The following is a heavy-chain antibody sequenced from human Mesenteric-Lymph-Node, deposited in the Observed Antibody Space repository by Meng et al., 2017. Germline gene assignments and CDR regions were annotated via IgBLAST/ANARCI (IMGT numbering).Heavy chain of an antibody. CDR2: ISGSGGST. V-gene: IGHV3-23*01. D-gene: IGHD3-3*01. J-gene: IGHJ6*02. CDR1: GFTFSSYA. Sequence: GGSLRLSCAVSGFTFSSYAMSWVRQAPGKGLEWVSAISGSGGSTYYADSVKGRFTISRDNSKNTLYLQMNSLRAEDTAVYYCAKVPDYDFWSGYYYGMDVWGQGTTVTVSS. CDR3: AKVPDYDFWSGYYYGMDV.